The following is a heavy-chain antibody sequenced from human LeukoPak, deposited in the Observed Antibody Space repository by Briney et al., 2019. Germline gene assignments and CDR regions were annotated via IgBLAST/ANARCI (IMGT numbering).Heavy chain of an antibody. CDR3: ARDAPEWIQLDLRIRDY. J-gene: IGHJ4*02. V-gene: IGHV4-59*01. D-gene: IGHD5-18*01. CDR1: GGSMNDYY. Sequence: SETLSLTCTVSGGSMNDYYWTWIRQPPGRGLEWIGYMYYSGSTKYNPSLKSRLTISLDRSRNQFSLKMTSVNTADTAMYYYARDAPEWIQLDLRIRDYWGQGTLVTVSS. CDR2: MYYSGST.